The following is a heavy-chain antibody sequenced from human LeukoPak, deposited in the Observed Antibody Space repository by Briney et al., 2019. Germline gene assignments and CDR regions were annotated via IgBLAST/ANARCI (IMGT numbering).Heavy chain of an antibody. Sequence: GASVKVSCKTSGYTFTDYYIHWVRQAPGQGLEWIGWINSNSGGPKYAQKFQGRVTMTRGTSISTVYMELNTLISDDTAVYYCARYLNSYDYFDYWGQGTLVTVSS. CDR3: ARYLNSYDYFDY. J-gene: IGHJ4*02. D-gene: IGHD5-12*01. CDR1: GYTFTDYY. CDR2: INSNSGGP. V-gene: IGHV1-2*02.